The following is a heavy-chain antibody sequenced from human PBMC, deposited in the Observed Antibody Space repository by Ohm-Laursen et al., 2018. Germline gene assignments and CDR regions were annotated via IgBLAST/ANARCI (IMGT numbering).Heavy chain of an antibody. CDR2: IWYDGSNK. V-gene: IGHV3-33*06. J-gene: IGHJ4*02. Sequence: SLRLSCSASGFTFSSYGMHWVRQAPGKGLEWVAVIWYDGSNKYYADSVKGRFTISRDNSKNTLYLQMNSLRAEDTAVYYCAKGPFIAVAGSNYFFDYWGQGTLVTVSS. CDR1: GFTFSSYG. D-gene: IGHD6-19*01. CDR3: AKGPFIAVAGSNYFFDY.